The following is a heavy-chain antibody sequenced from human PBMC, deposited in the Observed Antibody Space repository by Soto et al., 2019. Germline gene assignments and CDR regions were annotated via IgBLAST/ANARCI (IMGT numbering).Heavy chain of an antibody. V-gene: IGHV3-30*18. CDR2: ISYDGSNK. Sequence: ESGGGVVQPGRSLRLSCAASGFTFSSYGMHWVRQAPGKGLEWVAVISYDGSNKYYADSVKGRFTISRDNSKNTLYLQMNSLRAEDTAVYYCAKDLYGMAVWGQGTTVTVSS. CDR1: GFTFSSYG. J-gene: IGHJ6*02. CDR3: AKDLYGMAV.